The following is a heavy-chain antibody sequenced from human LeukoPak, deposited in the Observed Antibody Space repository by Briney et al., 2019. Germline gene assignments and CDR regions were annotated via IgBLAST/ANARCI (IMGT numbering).Heavy chain of an antibody. Sequence: PGGSLRLSCAASGFTFSSYGMHWVRQAPGKGLEWVAVIWYDGSNKYYADSVKGRFTISRDNSKNTLDLQMNSLRAEDTAVYYCARDYYYYYMDVWGKGTTVTVSS. J-gene: IGHJ6*03. V-gene: IGHV3-33*01. CDR1: GFTFSSYG. CDR3: ARDYYYYYMDV. CDR2: IWYDGSNK.